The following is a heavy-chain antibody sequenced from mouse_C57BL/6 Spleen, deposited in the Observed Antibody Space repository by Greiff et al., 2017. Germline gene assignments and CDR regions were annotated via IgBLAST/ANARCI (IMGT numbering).Heavy chain of an antibody. CDR3: ARGVYYGNYGAY. CDR2: IYPSNGGT. D-gene: IGHD2-1*01. Sequence: QVQLQQPGTELVKPGASVKLSCKASGYTFTSYWMHWVKQRPGQGLAWIGNIYPSNGGTNYNEKFKSKATLTVDKSSSTAYMQLSSLTTEDSAVYYCARGVYYGNYGAYWGQGTLVTVSA. V-gene: IGHV1-53*01. J-gene: IGHJ3*01. CDR1: GYTFTSYW.